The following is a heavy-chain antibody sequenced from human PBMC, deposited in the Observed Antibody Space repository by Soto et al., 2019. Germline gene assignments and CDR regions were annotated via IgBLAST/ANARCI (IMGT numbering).Heavy chain of an antibody. CDR3: ASVPRWATETSKEALDL. CDR1: EYSFTGYY. CDR2: INPISGGI. Sequence: ASVKVSCKASEYSFTGYYMHWVRQAPGQGLEWVGWINPISGGIHYAQKFQGRVTVTRDTSTGTAYMELSSLRSDDTAMYYCASVPRWATETSKEALDLWGKGTMVTVSS. V-gene: IGHV1-2*02. J-gene: IGHJ3*01.